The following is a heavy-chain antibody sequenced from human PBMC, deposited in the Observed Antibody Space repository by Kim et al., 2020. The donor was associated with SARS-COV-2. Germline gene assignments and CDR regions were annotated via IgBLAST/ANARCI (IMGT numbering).Heavy chain of an antibody. J-gene: IGHJ4*02. CDR2: INAGNGNT. V-gene: IGHV1-3*01. CDR1: GYTFTSYA. Sequence: ASVKVSCKASGYTFTSYAMHWVRQAPGQRLEWMGWINAGNGNTKYSQKFQGRVTITRDTSASTAYMELSSLRSEDTAVYYCARSGLRYFDWLHFDYWGQGTLGTVSS. D-gene: IGHD3-9*01. CDR3: ARSGLRYFDWLHFDY.